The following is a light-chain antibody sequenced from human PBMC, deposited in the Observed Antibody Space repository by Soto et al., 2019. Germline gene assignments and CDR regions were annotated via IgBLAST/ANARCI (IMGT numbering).Light chain of an antibody. V-gene: IGKV3-20*01. CDR2: GAS. J-gene: IGKJ1*01. Sequence: ESVLTPSAGTLSLSPGERATLSCRASQSVTSSYLTWYQQKPGQAPRLLIYGASSRAAGIPDRFSGSGSGTDFTLTINRLEPEDFAVYYCQQYGTSLSWTFGQGTKVDIK. CDR3: QQYGTSLSWT. CDR1: QSVTSSY.